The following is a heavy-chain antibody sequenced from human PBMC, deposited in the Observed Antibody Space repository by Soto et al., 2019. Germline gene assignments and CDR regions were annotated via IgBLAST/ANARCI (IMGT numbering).Heavy chain of an antibody. J-gene: IGHJ6*02. CDR1: GYTFTRSG. Sequence: QVQLVQSGAEVKKPGASVKVSCKASGYTFTRSGISWVRQAPGQGLEWMGWISTYNGDTNYAQTFQGRVTMTTDTPTSTAYMELRSLRSDDTAVYYCAREGGAPHYYDGMDVWGQGTPVTVSS. CDR3: AREGGAPHYYDGMDV. CDR2: ISTYNGDT. D-gene: IGHD6-25*01. V-gene: IGHV1-18*01.